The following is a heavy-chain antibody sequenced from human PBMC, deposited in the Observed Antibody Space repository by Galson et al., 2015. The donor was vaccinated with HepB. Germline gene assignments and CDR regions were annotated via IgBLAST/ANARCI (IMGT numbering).Heavy chain of an antibody. D-gene: IGHD3-10*01. CDR1: GGSISSSSHY. CDR3: ARTMDVLSLGRFDP. V-gene: IGHV4-39*01. Sequence: ETLSLTCTVSGGSISSSSHYWGWIRQPPGTGPEWIGSIYYSGSTYYNPSLKSRVTISVDTSKSQFSLKLSSVTAADTAVYYCARTMDVLSLGRFDPWGQGTLVTVSS. CDR2: IYYSGST. J-gene: IGHJ5*02.